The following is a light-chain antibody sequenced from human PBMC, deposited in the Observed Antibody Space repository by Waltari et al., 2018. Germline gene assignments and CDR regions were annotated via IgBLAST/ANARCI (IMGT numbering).Light chain of an antibody. V-gene: IGKV3-20*01. Sequence: VLTQSPGTLSLSPGERATLSCRASQSLTKKYLAWYQQKPGQAPRLLIYGASSRAAGVPDRFSGSGSGTDFNLTISRLEPEDCAVYYCQQYGSSILYTFGQGTKLEIK. CDR1: QSLTKKY. CDR3: QQYGSSILYT. J-gene: IGKJ2*01. CDR2: GAS.